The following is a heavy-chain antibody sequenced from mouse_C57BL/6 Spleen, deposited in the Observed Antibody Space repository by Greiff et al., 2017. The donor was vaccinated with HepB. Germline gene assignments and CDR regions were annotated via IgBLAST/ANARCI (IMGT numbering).Heavy chain of an antibody. CDR2: IYPGDGDT. J-gene: IGHJ4*01. CDR3: AITVVPYYYAMDY. D-gene: IGHD1-1*01. Sequence: QVQLQQSGAELVKPGASVKISCKASGYAFSSYWMNWVKQRPGKGLEWIGQIYPGDGDTNYNGKFKGKATLTADKSSSTAYMQLSSLTSEDSAVYFCAITVVPYYYAMDYGGQGTSVTVSS. V-gene: IGHV1-80*01. CDR1: GYAFSSYW.